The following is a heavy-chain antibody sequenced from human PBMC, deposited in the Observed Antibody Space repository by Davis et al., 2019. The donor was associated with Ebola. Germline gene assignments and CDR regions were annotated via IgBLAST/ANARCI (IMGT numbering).Heavy chain of an antibody. CDR2: IYYSGST. CDR1: GGSFSGYY. Sequence: SETLSLTCAVYGGSFSGYYWSWIRQPPGKGLEWIGYIYYSGSTNYNPSLKSRVTISVDTSKNQFSLKLSSVTAADTAVYYCARGQSGWYEDYYYYGMDVWGQGTTVTVSS. V-gene: IGHV4-59*01. J-gene: IGHJ6*02. D-gene: IGHD6-19*01. CDR3: ARGQSGWYEDYYYYGMDV.